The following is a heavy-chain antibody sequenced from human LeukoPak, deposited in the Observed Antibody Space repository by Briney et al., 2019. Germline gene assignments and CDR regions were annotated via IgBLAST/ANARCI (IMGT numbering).Heavy chain of an antibody. D-gene: IGHD3-16*02. CDR3: ARAVQASLQPRFDP. V-gene: IGHV4-30-4*08. Sequence: LRLSCAASGFTFSSNAMSWVRQPPGKGLEWIGYIYYSGITYYHPSLKSRVTISVDTSKNQFSLNLNSVTAADTAVYYCARAVQASLQPRFDPWGQGTLVTVSS. CDR2: IYYSGIT. J-gene: IGHJ5*02. CDR1: GFTFSSNA.